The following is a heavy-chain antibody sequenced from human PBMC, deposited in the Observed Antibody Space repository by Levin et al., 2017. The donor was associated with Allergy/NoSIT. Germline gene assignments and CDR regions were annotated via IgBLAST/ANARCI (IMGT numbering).Heavy chain of an antibody. D-gene: IGHD1-26*01. CDR1: GFTFSSYS. V-gene: IGHV3-21*01. J-gene: IGHJ3*01. CDR3: ARDKAGAPRWAFDV. Sequence: SCAASGFTFSSYSMNWVRQAPGKGLEWVSSISSSSSYIYYADSVKGRFTISRDNAKNSLYLQMNSLRAEDTAVYYCARDKAGAPRWAFDVWGQGTMVTVSS. CDR2: ISSSSSYI.